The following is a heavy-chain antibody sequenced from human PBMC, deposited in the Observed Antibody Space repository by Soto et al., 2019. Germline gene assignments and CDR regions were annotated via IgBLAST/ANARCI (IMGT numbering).Heavy chain of an antibody. CDR2: ISGYNGNT. V-gene: IGHV1-18*01. J-gene: IGHJ4*02. CDR3: ARNHHPEYNFDY. Sequence: ASVKVSCKASGYTFTNYGISWVRQAPGQGLEWMGWISGYNGNTNYAQKLQGRVTMTTDTSTSTAYMELRSLRSDDAAVYYCARNHHPEYNFDYWGQGTLVTVSS. D-gene: IGHD5-18*01. CDR1: GYTFTNYG.